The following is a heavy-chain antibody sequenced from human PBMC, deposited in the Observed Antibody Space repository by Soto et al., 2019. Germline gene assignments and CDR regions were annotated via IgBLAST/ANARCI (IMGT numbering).Heavy chain of an antibody. D-gene: IGHD6-13*01. CDR3: ARLSGSWQSWFDP. CDR1: GGSISSDDFY. V-gene: IGHV4-31*03. Sequence: QVQLQESGPGLVKPSQTLSLTCTVSGGSISSDDFYWSWIRQHPGKGLEWIGYIYYSGNTYYNPSLKSRVTILVDTSKNQFSLKLSSVTAADTAVYYCARLSGSWQSWFDPRGQGTLVTVSS. J-gene: IGHJ5*02. CDR2: IYYSGNT.